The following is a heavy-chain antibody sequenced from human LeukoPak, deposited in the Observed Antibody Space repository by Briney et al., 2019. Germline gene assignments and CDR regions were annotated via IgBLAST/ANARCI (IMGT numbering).Heavy chain of an antibody. V-gene: IGHV4-34*01. Sequence: TSETLSLTCAVYGGSFSGYYWSWIRQPPGKGLEWIGEINHSGSTNYNPSLKSRVTISVDTSKNQFSLKLSSVTAADTAVYYCARWAASSGWQIDYWGQGTLVTVSS. CDR2: INHSGST. J-gene: IGHJ4*02. CDR3: ARWAASSGWQIDY. CDR1: GGSFSGYY. D-gene: IGHD6-19*01.